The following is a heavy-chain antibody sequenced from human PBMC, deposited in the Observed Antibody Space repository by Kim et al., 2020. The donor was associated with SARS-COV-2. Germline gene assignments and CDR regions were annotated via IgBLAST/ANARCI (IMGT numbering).Heavy chain of an antibody. J-gene: IGHJ6*01. D-gene: IGHD1-1*01. V-gene: IGHV4-34*01. CDR3: ARLVQLERHYYYSGMDV. CDR1: GGSFSGYY. CDR2: INHSGST. Sequence: SETLSLTCAVYGGSFSGYYWSWIRQPPGKGLEWIGEINHSGSTNYNPSLKSRVTISVDTSKNQFSLKLSSVTAADTAVYYCARLVQLERHYYYSGMDVWG.